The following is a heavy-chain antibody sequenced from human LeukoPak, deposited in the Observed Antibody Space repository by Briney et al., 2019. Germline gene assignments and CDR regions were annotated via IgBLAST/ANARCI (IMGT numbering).Heavy chain of an antibody. Sequence: ASVKVSCKAPGGTFSSYAISWVRQAPGQGLEWMGRIIPIFGTANYAQKFQGRVTITTDESTSTAYMELSSLRSEDTAVYYCAPDSGGIGNWFDPWSQGTLVTVSS. CDR3: APDSGGIGNWFDP. V-gene: IGHV1-69*05. J-gene: IGHJ5*02. D-gene: IGHD3-16*01. CDR2: IIPIFGTA. CDR1: GGTFSSYA.